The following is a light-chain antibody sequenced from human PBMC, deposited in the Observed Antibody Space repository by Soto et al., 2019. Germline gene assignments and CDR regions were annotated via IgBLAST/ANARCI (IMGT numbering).Light chain of an antibody. J-gene: IGLJ1*01. CDR1: HNDIGTYDY. CDR3: TSISSNRIYV. Sequence: QSVLTQPTSVSGSPGQSITISCTGNHNDIGTYDYVSWYQQHPGRAPRLLIHGVTTRPSGISGRFSASKSGLTASLTISGLQPEDEADSYGTSISSNRIYVFRPVTRVTVL. V-gene: IGLV2-14*03. CDR2: GVT.